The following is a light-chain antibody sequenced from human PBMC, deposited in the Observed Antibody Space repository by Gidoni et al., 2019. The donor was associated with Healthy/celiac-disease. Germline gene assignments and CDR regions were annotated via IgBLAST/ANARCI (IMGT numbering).Light chain of an antibody. CDR1: QSVLYSSNNENY. Sequence: DIVMTQSPDSLAVSLGERATINCQSSQSVLYSSNNENYLAWYQQKPGQPPKLLIYWASTREAGVPDRFSGSGSGTDFTLTIGSLQAEDVAVYYCQQYYSTPYTFGQGTKLEIK. CDR2: WAS. J-gene: IGKJ2*01. CDR3: QQYYSTPYT. V-gene: IGKV4-1*01.